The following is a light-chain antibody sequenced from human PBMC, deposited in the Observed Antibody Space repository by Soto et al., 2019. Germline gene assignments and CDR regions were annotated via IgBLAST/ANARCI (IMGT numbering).Light chain of an antibody. V-gene: IGKV1-5*01. CDR1: QSVNGW. Sequence: DIQMTQSPSTLSASVGDRVTITCRASQSVNGWLAWYQQKPGKAPKLLIYAASNLESGVPSRFSGSGSGSEFTLTISSLQPHDSATYYCQHYNSNPWTFGQGTKVEVK. CDR3: QHYNSNPWT. CDR2: AAS. J-gene: IGKJ1*01.